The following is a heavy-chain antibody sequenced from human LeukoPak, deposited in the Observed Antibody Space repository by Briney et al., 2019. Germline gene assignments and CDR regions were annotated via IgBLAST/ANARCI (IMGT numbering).Heavy chain of an antibody. CDR3: ARARTPLDFWSGYYTGMLGMDV. D-gene: IGHD3-3*01. Sequence: GASVKVSCKASGGTFSSYAISWVRQAPGQGLEWMGGIIPIFGTANYAQKFQGRVTITADESTSTAYMELSSLRSEDTAVYYCARARTPLDFWSGYYTGMLGMDVWGQGTTVTVSS. CDR2: IIPIFGTA. CDR1: GGTFSSYA. V-gene: IGHV1-69*13. J-gene: IGHJ6*02.